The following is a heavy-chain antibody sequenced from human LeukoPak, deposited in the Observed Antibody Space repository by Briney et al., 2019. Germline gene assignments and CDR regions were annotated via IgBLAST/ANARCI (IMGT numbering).Heavy chain of an antibody. CDR2: INPNSGDT. D-gene: IGHD3-22*01. J-gene: IGHJ4*02. CDR1: GYTFTAYY. CDR3: ARRRDYDFDY. V-gene: IGHV1-2*02. Sequence: ASVKVSCKTSGYTFTAYYMHWVRQAPGQGLEWMGWINPNSGDTNYAQDFQGRVTMTRDTSISTAYMELSRLTYDGTAVYYCARRRDYDFDYWGQGTLVTVSS.